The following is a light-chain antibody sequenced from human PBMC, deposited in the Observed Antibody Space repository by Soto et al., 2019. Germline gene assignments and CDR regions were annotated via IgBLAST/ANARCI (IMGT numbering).Light chain of an antibody. V-gene: IGLV2-18*02. CDR3: ISYTDSSAYV. Sequence: QSVLTQPPSVSGSPGQSVTISCTGSSNYVASNYRVSWYQQPPGTAPKLVIYGVTNRPSGVPDRFSGSRSGNTASLTISGLQAEDEADYFCISYTDSSAYVFGTGTKVTVL. CDR1: SNYVASNYR. CDR2: GVT. J-gene: IGLJ1*01.